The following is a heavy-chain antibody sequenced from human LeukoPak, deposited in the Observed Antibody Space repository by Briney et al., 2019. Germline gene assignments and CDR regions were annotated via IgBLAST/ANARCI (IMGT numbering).Heavy chain of an antibody. CDR2: NYYSGST. Sequence: SQTLSLTCTVSGDSISSGDYYWRWIRQHPGKVLERIGYNYYSGSTYYNPSLKSRVTISVDTSKNQFSLKLSSVTAADTAVYYCAREVRYFDSGYAFDIWGQGTMVTVSS. V-gene: IGHV4-31*03. CDR3: AREVRYFDSGYAFDI. CDR1: GDSISSGDYY. D-gene: IGHD3-9*01. J-gene: IGHJ3*02.